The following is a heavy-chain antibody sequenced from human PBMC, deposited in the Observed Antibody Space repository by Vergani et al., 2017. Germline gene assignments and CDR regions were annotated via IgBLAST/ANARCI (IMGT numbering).Heavy chain of an antibody. D-gene: IGHD3-22*01. Sequence: QVQLVESGGGVVQPGRSLRLSCAASGFTFSSYGMHWVRQAPGKGLEWVAVISYDGSNKYYADSVKGRFTISRDNSKNTLYLQMNSLRSEDTAVYYCAREDYYDSSGYLSEWGQGTLVTVSS. CDR1: GFTFSSYG. J-gene: IGHJ4*02. V-gene: IGHV3-30*03. CDR2: ISYDGSNK. CDR3: AREDYYDSSGYLSE.